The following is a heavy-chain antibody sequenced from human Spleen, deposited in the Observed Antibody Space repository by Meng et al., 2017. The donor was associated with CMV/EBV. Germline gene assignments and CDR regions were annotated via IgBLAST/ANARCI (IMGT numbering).Heavy chain of an antibody. V-gene: IGHV3-30*02. CDR2: LRYDGTNK. Sequence: GGSLRLSCAASKFTFSDYGMHWVRQAPGKGLEWVAFLRYDGTNKYYADSVKGRFTISRDNSTNTLYLQMNSLRTEDTAVYFCAKEGTLSGGNYWGQGTLVTVSS. D-gene: IGHD7-27*01. J-gene: IGHJ4*02. CDR1: KFTFSDYG. CDR3: AKEGTLSGGNY.